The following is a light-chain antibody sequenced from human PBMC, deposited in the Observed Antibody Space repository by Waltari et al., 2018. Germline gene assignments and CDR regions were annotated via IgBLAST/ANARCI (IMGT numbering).Light chain of an antibody. V-gene: IGLV2-14*01. CDR3: CSYTRSSTYV. CDR2: DVN. J-gene: IGLJ1*01. CDR1: RSDIGTYHY. Sequence: QSALPQPASVSGSPGQSITISCTGTRSDIGTYHYLSWYQQYPGKAPKLMIYDVNKRPSGVSDRFSGSKSGNTASLTISGLQAEDEADYYGCSYTRSSTYVFGTGTQVTVL.